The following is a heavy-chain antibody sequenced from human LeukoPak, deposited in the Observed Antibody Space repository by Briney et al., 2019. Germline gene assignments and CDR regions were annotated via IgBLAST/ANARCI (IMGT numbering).Heavy chain of an antibody. D-gene: IGHD5-18*01. V-gene: IGHV1-46*01. J-gene: IGHJ4*02. Sequence: GASVKVSCKTSGYTFTSYHMHWVRQAPGQGLEWVGILKSSGDTTVYAQKFQGRVTVTRDTSTSTAYMELSSLSSEDTALYYCVREEAHTYNFDFWGPGTLVTVSS. CDR2: LKSSGDTT. CDR3: VREEAHTYNFDF. CDR1: GYTFTSYH.